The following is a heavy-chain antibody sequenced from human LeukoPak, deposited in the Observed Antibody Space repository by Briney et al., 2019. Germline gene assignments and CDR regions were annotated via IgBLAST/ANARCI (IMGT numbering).Heavy chain of an antibody. Sequence: ASVKVSCKASGGTFSSYAIGWVRQAPGQGLEWMGGIIPIFGTANYAQKFQGRVTITADESTSTAYMELSSLRSEDTAVYYCARGGSGIATAGTTFDYWGQGTLVTVSS. CDR1: GGTFSSYA. CDR3: ARGGSGIATAGTTFDY. D-gene: IGHD6-13*01. J-gene: IGHJ4*02. CDR2: IIPIFGTA. V-gene: IGHV1-69*13.